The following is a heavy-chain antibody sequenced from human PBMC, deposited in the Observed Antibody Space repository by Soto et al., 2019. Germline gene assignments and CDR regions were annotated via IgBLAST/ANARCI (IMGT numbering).Heavy chain of an antibody. CDR3: GKDIGGRIQYYYDRSGYYFDY. V-gene: IGHV3-43*01. Sequence: GSLRLSCAASGFTFDDYTMHWVRQAPGKGLEWVSLISWDGGSTYYADSVKGRFTISRDNSKNSLYLRMNSLRTEDTALYYCGKDIGGRIQYYYDRSGYYFDYWGQGTLVTVSS. CDR1: GFTFDDYT. D-gene: IGHD3-22*01. J-gene: IGHJ4*02. CDR2: ISWDGGST.